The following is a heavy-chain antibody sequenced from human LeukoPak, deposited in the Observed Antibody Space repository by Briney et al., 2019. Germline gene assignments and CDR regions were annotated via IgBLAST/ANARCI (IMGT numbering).Heavy chain of an antibody. CDR2: IYYSGST. CDR3: ARTLLSSSWDGSWFDP. V-gene: IGHV4-59*01. CDR1: GGSISSYY. J-gene: IGHJ5*02. Sequence: SETLSPTCTVSGGSISSYYWSWIRQPPGKGLEWIGYIYYSGSTNYNPSLKSRVTISVDTSKNQFSLKLSSVTAADTAVYYCARTLLSSSWDGSWFDPWGQGTLVTVSS. D-gene: IGHD6-13*01.